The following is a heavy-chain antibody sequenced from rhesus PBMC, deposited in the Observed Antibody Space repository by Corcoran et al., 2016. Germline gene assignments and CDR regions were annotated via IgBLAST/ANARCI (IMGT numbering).Heavy chain of an antibody. V-gene: IGHV4-80*01. CDR1: GASISNSW. CDR2: INGNSGST. J-gene: IGHJ4*01. D-gene: IGHD1-26*01. CDR3: TIARNWNLDY. Sequence: QVQLQESGPGLVTPSETLSLTCTVSGASISNSWLSWIRPPPGKGLEWIGEINGNSGSTNYNPSLKSRVTISRDTSKNQFSLKLSSVTAADTAVYYCTIARNWNLDYWGQGVLVTVSS.